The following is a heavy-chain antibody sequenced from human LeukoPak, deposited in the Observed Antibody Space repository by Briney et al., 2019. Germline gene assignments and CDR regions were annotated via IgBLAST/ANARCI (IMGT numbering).Heavy chain of an antibody. CDR2: ICYTGNT. J-gene: IGHJ5*02. Sequence: PSETLSLTCTLSGDSISSSGYCWGWIRQPPGKGLECVGVICYTGNTYYNPSLKSRVTISVDTSKNQFSLRLSSVTAADTAVYYCARHKSGIVWFDPWGQGTLVTVSS. D-gene: IGHD3-16*02. V-gene: IGHV4-39*01. CDR3: ARHKSGIVWFDP. CDR1: GDSISSSGYC.